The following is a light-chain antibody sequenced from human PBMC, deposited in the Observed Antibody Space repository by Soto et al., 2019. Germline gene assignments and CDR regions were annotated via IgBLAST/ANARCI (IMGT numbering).Light chain of an antibody. CDR1: QTVSSSS. J-gene: IGKJ1*01. CDR2: GAS. CDR3: QQYGSSPRT. Sequence: DIVLTQSPGTLSLSPGERATLSCRASQTVSSSSLAWYQQKPGQAPRLLIFGASTRAAGFPDRFSGSGSGTDFTLNISRLEPEDFAVYYCQQYGSSPRTFGQGTKVDIK. V-gene: IGKV3-20*01.